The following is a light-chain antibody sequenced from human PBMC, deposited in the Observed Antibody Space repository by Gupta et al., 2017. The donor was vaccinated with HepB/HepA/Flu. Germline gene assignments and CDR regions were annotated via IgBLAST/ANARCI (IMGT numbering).Light chain of an antibody. Sequence: EIVLTQSPSTLSLSPGERATLSCRASQSVSSYLAWYQQKPGQAPRLLIYDASNRDTGIPARFSGSGCGKELTLTISSREQEDFAVYYCQQHSNWPPITFGQGTQMEIK. J-gene: IGKJ5*01. V-gene: IGKV3-11*01. CDR1: QSVSSY. CDR2: DAS. CDR3: QQHSNWPPIT.